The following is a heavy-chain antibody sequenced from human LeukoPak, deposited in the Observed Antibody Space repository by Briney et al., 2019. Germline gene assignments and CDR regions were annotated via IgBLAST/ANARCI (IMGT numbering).Heavy chain of an antibody. CDR2: IYSGGST. V-gene: IGHV3-53*01. J-gene: IGHJ6*03. CDR3: ASGYYYYMDV. CDR1: GFSVRTNY. Sequence: GGSLRLSCAASGFSVRTNYMSWVRQAPGKGLEWVSVIYSGGSTYYADSVKGRFTISRDNSKNTLYLQMNSLRAEDTAVYYCASGYYYYMDVWGKGTTVTVSS.